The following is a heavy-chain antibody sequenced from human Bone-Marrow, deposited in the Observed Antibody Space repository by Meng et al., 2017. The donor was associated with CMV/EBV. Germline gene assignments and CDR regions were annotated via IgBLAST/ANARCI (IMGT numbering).Heavy chain of an antibody. CDR3: ARESGSSMFYYYYGMDV. J-gene: IGHJ6*02. Sequence: SETLSLTCTVSGGSISSYYWSWIRQPPGKGLEWIGYIYYSGSTNYNPSLKSRVTISVDTSKNQFSLKLSSVTAADTAVYYRARESGSSMFYYYYGMDVWDQGTTVTVSS. CDR2: IYYSGST. CDR1: GGSISSYY. D-gene: IGHD1-26*01. V-gene: IGHV4-59*01.